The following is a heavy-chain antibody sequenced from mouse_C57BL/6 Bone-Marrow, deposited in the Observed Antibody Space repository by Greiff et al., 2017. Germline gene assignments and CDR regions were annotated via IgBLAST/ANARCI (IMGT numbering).Heavy chain of an antibody. CDR2: IYPRSGNT. CDR3: ARGAQARFAY. J-gene: IGHJ3*01. CDR1: GYTFTSYG. Sequence: LVESGAELARPGASVKLSCKASGYTFTSYGISWVKQRTGQGLEWIGEIYPRSGNTYYNEKFKGKATLTADNSSSTAYMELRSLTSEDSAVYFCARGAQARFAYWGQGTWVTVSA. V-gene: IGHV1-81*01. D-gene: IGHD3-2*02.